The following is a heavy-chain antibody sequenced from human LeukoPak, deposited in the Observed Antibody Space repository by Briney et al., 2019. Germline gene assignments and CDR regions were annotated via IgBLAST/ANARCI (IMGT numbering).Heavy chain of an antibody. CDR3: ARGGSSGYYFFRFDY. J-gene: IGHJ4*02. Sequence: SETLSLTCTVSGGSISSYYWSWIRQPAGKGLEWIGRIYTSGSTNYNPSLKSRVTMSVDTSKNQFSLKLSSVTAADTAVYYCARGGSSGYYFFRFDYWGQGTLVTVSS. CDR2: IYTSGST. V-gene: IGHV4-4*07. CDR1: GGSISSYY. D-gene: IGHD3-22*01.